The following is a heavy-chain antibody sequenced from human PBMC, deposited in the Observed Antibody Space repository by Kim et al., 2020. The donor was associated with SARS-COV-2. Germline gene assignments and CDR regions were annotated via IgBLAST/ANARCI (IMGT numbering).Heavy chain of an antibody. D-gene: IGHD3-10*01. CDR1: GFTFSSYA. J-gene: IGHJ3*02. Sequence: GGSLRLSCAASGFTFSSYAMHWVRQAPGKGLEWVAVISYDGSNKYYADSVKGRFTISRDNSKNTLYLQMNSLRAEDTAVYYCAFQLLWFGELSAFDIWGQGTMVTVSS. CDR2: ISYDGSNK. CDR3: AFQLLWFGELSAFDI. V-gene: IGHV3-30*04.